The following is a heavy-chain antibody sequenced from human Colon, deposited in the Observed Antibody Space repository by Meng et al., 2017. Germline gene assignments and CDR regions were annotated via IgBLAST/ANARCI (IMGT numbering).Heavy chain of an antibody. Sequence: QVQLVQSGAEVKKPGASVKVSCKASGYSFTTYSMHWVRQAPGQGLEWMAWINTANGDVLYSETFRARLTITRDAPASTVNMELSSLGSEDTAVYYCATDFSPRGDYWGQGTLVTVSS. CDR1: GYSFTTYS. J-gene: IGHJ4*02. CDR2: INTANGDV. D-gene: IGHD3-3*01. CDR3: ATDFSPRGDY. V-gene: IGHV1-3*04.